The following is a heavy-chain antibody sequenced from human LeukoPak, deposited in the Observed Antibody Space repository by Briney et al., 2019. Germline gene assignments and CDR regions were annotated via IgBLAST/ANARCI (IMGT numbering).Heavy chain of an antibody. Sequence: SETLSLTCTVSGGSISSYYWSWIRQPPGKGLEWIGYIYYSGSTNYNPSLKSRVTISVDTSKNQFSLKLSSVTAADTAVYYCARGGAKGTLFDYWGQGTLVTVSS. CDR3: ARGGAKGTLFDY. V-gene: IGHV4-59*01. CDR1: GGSISSYY. J-gene: IGHJ4*02. CDR2: IYYSGST. D-gene: IGHD1-26*01.